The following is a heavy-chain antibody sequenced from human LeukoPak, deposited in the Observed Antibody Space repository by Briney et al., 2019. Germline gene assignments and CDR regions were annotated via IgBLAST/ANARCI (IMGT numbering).Heavy chain of an antibody. D-gene: IGHD4-17*01. J-gene: IGHJ4*02. Sequence: PGRSLRLSCAASGFTFSSYAMHWVRQAPGKGLEWVAVISYDGSNKYYADSVKGRFTISRDNSKNTLYLQMNSLRAEDTAVYYCARGVNRGTTVTIGGGYWGQGTLVTVSS. CDR2: ISYDGSNK. CDR1: GFTFSSYA. V-gene: IGHV3-30*04. CDR3: ARGVNRGTTVTIGGGY.